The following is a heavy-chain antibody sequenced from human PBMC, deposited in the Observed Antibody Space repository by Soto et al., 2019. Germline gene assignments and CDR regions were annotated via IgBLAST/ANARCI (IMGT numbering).Heavy chain of an antibody. V-gene: IGHV1-2*06. Sequence: ASVKVSCKASGYTFTKYYVLWVRQAPGQGLEWVGRINPNTGGTNYAQKFQDRVTMTGDTSITTAYMELSRLRSDDTAVYYCARQLAYCGGDCYTEPIDYWGQGTQVTVSS. CDR1: GYTFTKYY. J-gene: IGHJ4*02. D-gene: IGHD2-21*02. CDR2: INPNTGGT. CDR3: ARQLAYCGGDCYTEPIDY.